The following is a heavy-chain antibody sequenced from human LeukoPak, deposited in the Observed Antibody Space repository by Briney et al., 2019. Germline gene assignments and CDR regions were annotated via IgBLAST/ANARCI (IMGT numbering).Heavy chain of an antibody. Sequence: GGSLRLSCAASGLTFSRLAMTWVRQAPGKGLEWVSTISASGPYYADAVRGRFTISRDNSRNTLSLQMDSLRAEDTAVYYCAKDHESDGYPCLDHWGLGTLVTVSS. D-gene: IGHD3-22*01. CDR2: ISASGP. CDR1: GLTFSRLA. J-gene: IGHJ4*02. CDR3: AKDHESDGYPCLDH. V-gene: IGHV3-23*01.